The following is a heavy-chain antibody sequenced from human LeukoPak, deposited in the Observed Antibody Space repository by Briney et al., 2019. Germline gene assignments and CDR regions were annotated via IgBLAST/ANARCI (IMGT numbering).Heavy chain of an antibody. V-gene: IGHV3-23*01. Sequence: GGSLRLSCAASGFTFSSYAMSWVRQAPGKGLEWVSGISGSGSSTYYADSVKGRFTISRDNSKNTLYLQMNSLRAEDTAVYYCAKPPGRFFTSYYYMDVWGKGTTVTVSS. CDR3: AKPPGRFFTSYYYMDV. CDR2: ISGSGSST. CDR1: GFTFSSYA. D-gene: IGHD3-3*01. J-gene: IGHJ6*03.